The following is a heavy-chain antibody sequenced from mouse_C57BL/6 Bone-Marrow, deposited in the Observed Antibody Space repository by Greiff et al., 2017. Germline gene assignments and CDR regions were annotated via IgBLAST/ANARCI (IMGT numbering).Heavy chain of an antibody. CDR1: GYTFTSYW. V-gene: IGHV1-5*01. CDR2: IYPGNSDT. Sequence: EVQLQQSGTVLARPGASVKMSCKTSGYTFTSYWMHWVKQRPGQGLEWIGAIYPGNSDTSYNQKFKGKAKLTAVTSASTAYMELSSLTNEDSAVYYCTRESRRDYDGGDYAMDYWGQGTSVTVSS. J-gene: IGHJ4*01. D-gene: IGHD2-4*01. CDR3: TRESRRDYDGGDYAMDY.